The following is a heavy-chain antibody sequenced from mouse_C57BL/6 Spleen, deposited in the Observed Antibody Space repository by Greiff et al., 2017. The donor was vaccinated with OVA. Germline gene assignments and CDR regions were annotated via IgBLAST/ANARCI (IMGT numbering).Heavy chain of an antibody. CDR3: ARGGYSNYGYFDV. D-gene: IGHD2-5*01. J-gene: IGHJ1*03. CDR2: ISYSGST. V-gene: IGHV3-1*01. CDR1: GYSITSGYD. Sequence: EVQLQQSGPGMVKPSQSLSLTCTVTGYSITSGYDWHWIRHFPGNKLEWMGYISYSGSTNYNPSLKSRISITHDTSKNHFFLKLNSVTTEDTATYYGARGGYSNYGYFDVWGTGTTVTVSS.